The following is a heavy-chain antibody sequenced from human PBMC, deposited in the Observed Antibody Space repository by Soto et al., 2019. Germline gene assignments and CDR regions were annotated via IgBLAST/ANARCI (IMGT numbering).Heavy chain of an antibody. V-gene: IGHV4-34*01. CDR2: INQSGST. D-gene: IGHD3-10*02. Sequence: QVHLQQWGAGLLRPSETLSLTCAVYGDSLSAYYWTWIRQPPGKGLEWIGEINQSGSTNYNPSLKSRVTMSADTSKKHYSLKVTSVTAADTAVYYCARGTVYVPFLFPCLDVWGQGTTVTVSS. CDR1: GDSLSAYY. CDR3: ARGTVYVPFLFPCLDV. J-gene: IGHJ6*02.